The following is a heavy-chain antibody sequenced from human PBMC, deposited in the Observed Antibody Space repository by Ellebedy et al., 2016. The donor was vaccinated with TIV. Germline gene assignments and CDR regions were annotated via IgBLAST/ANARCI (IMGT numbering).Heavy chain of an antibody. Sequence: ASVKVSCKASGYTFSSYGISWVRQAPGQGLEWMGWISAYNGNTNYAQKLQGRVTMTTDTSTSTAYMELSSLRSEDTAVYYCARDCSGGSCHQYYYYYGMDVWGQGATVTVSS. CDR3: ARDCSGGSCHQYYYYYGMDV. D-gene: IGHD2-15*01. CDR1: GYTFSSYG. CDR2: ISAYNGNT. J-gene: IGHJ6*02. V-gene: IGHV1-18*04.